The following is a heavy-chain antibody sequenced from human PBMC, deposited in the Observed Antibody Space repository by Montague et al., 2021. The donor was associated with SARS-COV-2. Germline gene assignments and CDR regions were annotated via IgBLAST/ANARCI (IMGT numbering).Heavy chain of an antibody. J-gene: IGHJ6*02. D-gene: IGHD4-17*01. CDR1: GGSLSGYY. Sequence: SETLSLACAVDGGSLSGYYWSWIRQPPGKGLEWIGEINHSGSTNYNPSLKSRVTISVDTSKNQFSLKLSSVTAADTAVYYCARGRTVTTFYYYYYGMDVWGQGTTVTVSS. CDR2: INHSGST. CDR3: ARGRTVTTFYYYYYGMDV. V-gene: IGHV4-34*01.